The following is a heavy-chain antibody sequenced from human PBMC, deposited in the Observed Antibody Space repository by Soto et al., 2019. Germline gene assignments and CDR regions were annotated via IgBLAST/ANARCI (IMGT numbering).Heavy chain of an antibody. CDR1: GGSISGGDYY. V-gene: IGHV4-30-4*01. Sequence: SETLSLTCAVSGGSISGGDYYWTWIRQPPGKGLEWIGYIYYSGSTHYNPSLKSRVTISVDTSKNQFSLKLNSVTAADTAVYFCARAEITFGGVIVVPDWGYFDYWGQGVLVTVSS. J-gene: IGHJ4*02. CDR3: ARAEITFGGVIVVPDWGYFDY. CDR2: IYYSGST. D-gene: IGHD3-16*02.